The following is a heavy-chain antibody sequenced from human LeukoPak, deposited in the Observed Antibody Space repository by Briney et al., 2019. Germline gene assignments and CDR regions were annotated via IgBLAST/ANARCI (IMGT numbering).Heavy chain of an antibody. J-gene: IGHJ4*02. Sequence: ASVKVSCKASGYTFNNHYMYWVRQAPEQGLEWMGVINPSGGSTSYAQKFQGRVTMTRDTSTRTVYMEVNSLRSEDTAVYYCARQGTYSSAIGMGYWGQGTLFTVSS. CDR3: ARQGTYSSAIGMGY. D-gene: IGHD6-19*01. CDR1: GYTFNNHY. V-gene: IGHV1-46*02. CDR2: INPSGGST.